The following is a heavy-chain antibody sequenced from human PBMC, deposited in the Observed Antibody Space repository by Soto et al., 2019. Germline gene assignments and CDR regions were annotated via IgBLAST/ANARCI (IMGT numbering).Heavy chain of an antibody. CDR3: ARDLPYYYDSSGYYSGLYFDY. J-gene: IGHJ4*02. CDR2: IKQDGSEK. D-gene: IGHD3-22*01. Sequence: GGAPRPSPAAPWFTLRCYWVRWGRPGPGEGGGGGANIKQDGSEKYYVDSVKGRFTISRDNAKNSLYLQMNSLRAEDTAVYYCARDLPYYYDSSGYYSGLYFDYWGQGTLVTVSS. V-gene: IGHV3-7*01. CDR1: WFTLRCYW.